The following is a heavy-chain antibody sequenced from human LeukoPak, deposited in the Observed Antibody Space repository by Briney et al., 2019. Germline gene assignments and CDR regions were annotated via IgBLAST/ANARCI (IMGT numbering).Heavy chain of an antibody. CDR2: IKEDGNEK. Sequence: EGAPRLSCAASGFTFRRGFMSWVRQAPGEGLERVATIKEDGNEKYYMESVEGRFPISKDNAQNSLYLQLNSLRVEDTAVYYCVKERYRGSDSWGQGTRVTASS. D-gene: IGHD3-10*01. CDR1: GFTFRRGF. V-gene: IGHV3-7*01. CDR3: VKERYRGSDS. J-gene: IGHJ5*01.